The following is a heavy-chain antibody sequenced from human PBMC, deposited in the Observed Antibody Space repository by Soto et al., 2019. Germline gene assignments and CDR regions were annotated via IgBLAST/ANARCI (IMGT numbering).Heavy chain of an antibody. V-gene: IGHV4-39*01. D-gene: IGHD5-18*01. CDR3: AKRIQLWSDENWFDP. Sequence: QLQLQESGPGLVKPSETLSLTCTVSGGSISSSSYYWGWIRQPPGKGLEWIGSIYYSGSTYYNPSLKSRVTISVDTSKNQFSLKLSSVTAADTAVYYCAKRIQLWSDENWFDPWGQGTLVTVSS. CDR2: IYYSGST. CDR1: GGSISSSSYY. J-gene: IGHJ5*02.